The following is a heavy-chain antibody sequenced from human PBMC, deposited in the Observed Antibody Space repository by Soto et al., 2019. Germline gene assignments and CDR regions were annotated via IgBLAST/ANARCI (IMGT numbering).Heavy chain of an antibody. Sequence: QVQLQESGPGLVKPSGTLSLTCAVSSGSISSSNWWGWVRQPPGKGLEWIGEIYHSGSTNYNPSLKSRVTIAVDKSNNQFSLKLSSVTAADTAVYYCARVTSSSWYNWFDPWGQGTLVTVSS. J-gene: IGHJ5*02. CDR1: SGSISSSNW. V-gene: IGHV4-4*02. CDR2: IYHSGST. D-gene: IGHD6-13*01. CDR3: ARVTSSSWYNWFDP.